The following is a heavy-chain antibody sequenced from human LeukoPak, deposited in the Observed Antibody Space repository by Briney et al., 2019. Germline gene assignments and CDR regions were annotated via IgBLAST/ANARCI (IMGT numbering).Heavy chain of an antibody. CDR2: IKQDGSEK. J-gene: IGHJ4*02. V-gene: IGHV3-7*01. Sequence: PGGSLRLSCAASGFTFSSYWMSWVRQAPGKGLEWVANIKQDGSEKYYVDSVKGRFTISRDNAKNSLYLQMNSLRAEDTAVYYCARERSAYYYDSSGYFSDYWGQGTLVTVSS. D-gene: IGHD3-22*01. CDR3: ARERSAYYYDSSGYFSDY. CDR1: GFTFSSYW.